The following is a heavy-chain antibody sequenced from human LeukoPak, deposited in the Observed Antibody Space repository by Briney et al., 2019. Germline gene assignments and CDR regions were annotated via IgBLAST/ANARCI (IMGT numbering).Heavy chain of an antibody. J-gene: IGHJ4*02. CDR1: GLTFSSFA. V-gene: IGHV3-64D*09. Sequence: QPGGSLRLSCSASGLTFSSFALNWVRQAPGKGLEYVSAISSNGVTTYYADSVKGRFTISRDNSKNTLYLQMSSLRAEETAVYYCVTRRTTVVTPGYWGQGTLVSVSS. CDR3: VTRRTTVVTPGY. D-gene: IGHD4-23*01. CDR2: ISSNGVTT.